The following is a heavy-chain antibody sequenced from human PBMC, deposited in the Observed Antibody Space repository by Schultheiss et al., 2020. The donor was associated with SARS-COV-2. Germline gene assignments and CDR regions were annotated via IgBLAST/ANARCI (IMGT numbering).Heavy chain of an antibody. CDR3: ARDSGYCSGGSCYLYYYGMDV. J-gene: IGHJ6*02. CDR2: IYHSGST. Sequence: SETLSLTCTVSGDSISSGDYYWSWIRQPPGKGLEWIGYIYHSGSTYYNPSLKSRVTISVDTSKNQFSLKLTSVTAADTAVYYCARDSGYCSGGSCYLYYYGMDVWGQGTTVTVSS. D-gene: IGHD2-15*01. V-gene: IGHV4-30-2*01. CDR1: GDSISSGDYY.